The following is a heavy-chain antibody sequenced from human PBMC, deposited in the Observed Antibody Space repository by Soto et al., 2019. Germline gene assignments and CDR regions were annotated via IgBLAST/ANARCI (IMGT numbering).Heavy chain of an antibody. V-gene: IGHV3-48*01. CDR2: ISSSSSTI. D-gene: IGHD5-18*01. CDR1: GFTFSSYS. Sequence: GGSLRLSCAASGFTFSSYSMNWVRQAPGKGLEWVSYISSSSSTIYYADSVKGRFTISRDNAKNSLYLQMNSLSAEDKAVDYCAWAYSPYYYMDVWGKGTTVTVSS. J-gene: IGHJ6*03. CDR3: AWAYSPYYYMDV.